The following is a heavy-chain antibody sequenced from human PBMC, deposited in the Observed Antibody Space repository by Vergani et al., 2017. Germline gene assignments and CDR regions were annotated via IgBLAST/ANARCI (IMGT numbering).Heavy chain of an antibody. CDR2: INPNSGGT. V-gene: IGHV1-2*02. Sequence: QVQLVQSGAEVKKPGASVKVSCKASGYTFTGYYMHWVRQAPGQGLERMGWINPNSGGTNYAQKFQGRVTMTRDTSISTGYMELSRLRSDDTALYYCARVRFVGSGRYYFDYWGQGTLVTVSS. D-gene: IGHD6-19*01. CDR1: GYTFTGYY. CDR3: ARVRFVGSGRYYFDY. J-gene: IGHJ4*02.